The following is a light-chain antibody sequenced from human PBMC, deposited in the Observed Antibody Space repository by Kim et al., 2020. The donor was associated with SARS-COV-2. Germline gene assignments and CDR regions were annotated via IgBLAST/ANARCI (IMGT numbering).Light chain of an antibody. V-gene: IGKV3-11*01. CDR2: DAS. CDR3: QLRTNWLT. CDR1: QSVMPY. Sequence: SWSPGERATRSGRASQSVMPYLAGYQQKPGQAPRLLIYDASKRATGIPARFSGSGSGTDFTLTISSLEPDDFAVYYCQLRTNWLTSGGGTKVDIK. J-gene: IGKJ4*01.